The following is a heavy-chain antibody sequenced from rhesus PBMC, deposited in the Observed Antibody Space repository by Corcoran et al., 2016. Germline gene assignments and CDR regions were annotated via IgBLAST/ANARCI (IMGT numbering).Heavy chain of an antibody. V-gene: IGHV3-178*01. CDR1: GFTFSAYY. CDR2: ISNGGGRT. Sequence: GGSAKPGGSLSLSCAASGFTFSAYYMDWVRQAPGKGLEWVSRISNGGGRTWYADYVKGRFTISRENAKNTLYLHMNSLRAEDKAVYYCAREYRYWGAAFDYWGQGVLVTVSS. D-gene: IGHD3-34*01. CDR3: AREYRYWGAAFDY. J-gene: IGHJ4*01.